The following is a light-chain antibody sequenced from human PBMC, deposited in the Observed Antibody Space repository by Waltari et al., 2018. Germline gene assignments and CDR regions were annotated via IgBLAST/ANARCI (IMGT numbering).Light chain of an antibody. CDR3: QAWDSNTEVV. CDR1: NLGDRY. Sequence: SYELPQPPSVSVSPGHTASITCAVDNLGDRYTCWYQQKPGQSPVLVIYQVTKRPSGIPERISGSNSVNTATLTNSGTQAMDEADYYCQAWDSNTEVVFGGGTKLTGL. J-gene: IGLJ2*01. CDR2: QVT. V-gene: IGLV3-1*01.